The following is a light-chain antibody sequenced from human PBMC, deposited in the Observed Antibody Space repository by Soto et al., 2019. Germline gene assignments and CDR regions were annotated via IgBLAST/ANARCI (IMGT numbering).Light chain of an antibody. J-gene: IGLJ1*01. CDR1: SSDVGAYKY. Sequence: QSVLTQPASVSGSPGQSITISCTGTSSDVGAYKYVSWYQQHPGKAPKLIIYGVSNRPSGVSNRFSGSKSGNTAFLTISGLQPEDEAHYYCSSFKGTTTLDVFGTGTKVTVL. CDR2: GVS. V-gene: IGLV2-14*03. CDR3: SSFKGTTTLDV.